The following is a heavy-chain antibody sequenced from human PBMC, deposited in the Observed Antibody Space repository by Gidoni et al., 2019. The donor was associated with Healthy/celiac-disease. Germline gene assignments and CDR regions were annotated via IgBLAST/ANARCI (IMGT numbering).Heavy chain of an antibody. Sequence: VQLVESGGGVVQPGRTLRLSCAASGFTFSSYAMHWVRQAPGKGLEWVAVISYDGSNKYYADSVKGRFTISRDNSKNTLYLQMNSLRAEDTAVYYCASPYDSSGYGFDYWGQGTLVTVSS. V-gene: IGHV3-30-3*01. J-gene: IGHJ4*02. D-gene: IGHD3-22*01. CDR2: ISYDGSNK. CDR3: ASPYDSSGYGFDY. CDR1: GFTFSSYA.